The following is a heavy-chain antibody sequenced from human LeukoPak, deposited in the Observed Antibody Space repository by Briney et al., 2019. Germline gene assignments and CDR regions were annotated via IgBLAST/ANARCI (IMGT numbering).Heavy chain of an antibody. Sequence: SETLSLTCAVYGGSFSGYYWSWIRQPPGKGLEWIGEINHSGSTNYNPSLKSRVTISVDTSKNQFPLKLSSVTAADTAVYYCARQHPYYYYYYMDVWGKGTTVTVSS. CDR1: GGSFSGYY. V-gene: IGHV4-34*01. CDR3: ARQHPYYYYYYMDV. CDR2: INHSGST. D-gene: IGHD2-21*01. J-gene: IGHJ6*03.